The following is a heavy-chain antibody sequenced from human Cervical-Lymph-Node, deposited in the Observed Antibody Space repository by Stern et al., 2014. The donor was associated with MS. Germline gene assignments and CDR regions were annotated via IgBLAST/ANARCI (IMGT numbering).Heavy chain of an antibody. Sequence: VKLVESGGGVVQPGRSLRLSCAASGFTFSTYGMHWVRQAPGKGLEWVAVISYDGSNKYYADSVKGRFTISRDNSKNTLYLQMNSLRADDTAMYYCAKFPHSSSWYDPYFYYWGQGTLVTVSS. D-gene: IGHD6-13*01. J-gene: IGHJ4*02. CDR1: GFTFSTYG. CDR2: ISYDGSNK. V-gene: IGHV3-30*18. CDR3: AKFPHSSSWYDPYFYY.